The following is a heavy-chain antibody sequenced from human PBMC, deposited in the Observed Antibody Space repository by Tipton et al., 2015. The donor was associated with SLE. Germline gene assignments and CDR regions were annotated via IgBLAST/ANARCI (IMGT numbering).Heavy chain of an antibody. V-gene: IGHV4-4*07. Sequence: TLSLTCSVSGGSFNMYYWSWVRQAAGKGLEWIGRIYPSGSTNYNPSLQSRVSLSIDTSNNQFFLTLTSLTAADTAVYYCARHRGHSYGYPNIDFWGQGSLVTVSS. CDR3: ARHRGHSYGYPNIDF. J-gene: IGHJ4*02. CDR1: GGSFNMYY. D-gene: IGHD5-18*01. CDR2: IYPSGST.